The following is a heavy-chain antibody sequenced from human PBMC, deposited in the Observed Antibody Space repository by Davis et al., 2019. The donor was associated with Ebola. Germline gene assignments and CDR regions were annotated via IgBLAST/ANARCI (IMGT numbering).Heavy chain of an antibody. Sequence: SETLSLTCTVSDYSISNGYYWGWIRQPPGKGPEWIGSIYHSGFTYYNPSLKSRVTMSVDTSKNQFSLKLTSVTAADTGVYFCARSYGSIDFWGQGILVTVSS. CDR2: IYHSGFT. CDR3: ARSYGSIDF. CDR1: DYSISNGYY. J-gene: IGHJ4*02. D-gene: IGHD1-14*01. V-gene: IGHV4-38-2*02.